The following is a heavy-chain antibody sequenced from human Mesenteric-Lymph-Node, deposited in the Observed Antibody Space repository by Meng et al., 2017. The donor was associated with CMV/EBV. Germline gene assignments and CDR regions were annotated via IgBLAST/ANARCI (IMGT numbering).Heavy chain of an antibody. D-gene: IGHD3-16*01. Sequence: GGSLRLSCAASGFTFSSYEMNWVRQAPGKGLEWVSYISSSGNTIYYADSVKGRFTISRDNAKNSLYLQMNSLRAEDTAVYYCARDAGSPWGNYYYGMDVWGQGTTVTVSS. CDR2: ISSSGNTI. V-gene: IGHV3-48*03. CDR3: ARDAGSPWGNYYYGMDV. J-gene: IGHJ6*02. CDR1: GFTFSSYE.